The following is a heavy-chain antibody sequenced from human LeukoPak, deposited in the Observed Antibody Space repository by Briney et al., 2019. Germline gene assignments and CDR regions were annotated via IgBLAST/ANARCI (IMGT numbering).Heavy chain of an antibody. CDR3: AKDRLIVGATTGFDY. Sequence: GGSLRLSCAASGFTFSSYGMHWVRQAPGKGLEWVAFIRYDGSNKYYAYSVKGRFTISRDNSKNTLYLQMNSLRAEDTAVYYCAKDRLIVGATTGFDYWGQGTLVTVSS. D-gene: IGHD1-26*01. J-gene: IGHJ4*02. CDR1: GFTFSSYG. CDR2: IRYDGSNK. V-gene: IGHV3-30*02.